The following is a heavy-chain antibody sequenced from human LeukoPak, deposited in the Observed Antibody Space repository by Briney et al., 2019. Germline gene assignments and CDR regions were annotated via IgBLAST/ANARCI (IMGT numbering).Heavy chain of an antibody. CDR2: INPSGGST. Sequence: GASVKVSCKASGYTFTSYYMHWVRQAPGQGLEWMGIINPSGGSTSYAQKFQGRVTMTRDTSISTAYMELSRLRSDDTAVYYCARTGGSGWYGMRVENWFDPWGQGTLVTVSS. V-gene: IGHV1-46*01. CDR3: ARTGGSGWYGMRVENWFDP. J-gene: IGHJ5*02. D-gene: IGHD6-19*01. CDR1: GYTFTSYY.